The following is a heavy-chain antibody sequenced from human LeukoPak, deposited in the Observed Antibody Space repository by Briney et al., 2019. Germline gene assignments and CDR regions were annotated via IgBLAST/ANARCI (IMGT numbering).Heavy chain of an antibody. CDR2: MNPNSGNT. J-gene: IGHJ2*01. CDR3: ARRVGELGPYWYFDL. D-gene: IGHD3-10*01. V-gene: IGHV1-8*01. CDR1: GYTFTSYD. Sequence: ASVKVSCKASGYTFTSYDINWVRQATGQGLEWMGWMNPNSGNTGYAQKFQGRVTMTRNTSISTAYMELSSPRSEDTAVYYCARRVGELGPYWYFDLWGRGTLVTVSS.